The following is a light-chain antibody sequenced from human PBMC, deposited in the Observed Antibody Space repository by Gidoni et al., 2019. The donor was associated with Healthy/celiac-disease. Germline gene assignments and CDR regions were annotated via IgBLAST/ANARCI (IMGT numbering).Light chain of an antibody. V-gene: IGLV2-14*01. Sequence: SALTQPPSVSGPPGQSITIACTGTSSDLGGYNYVFWYQPHPGKAPKLMIYEVSNRPSGVSNRFSGSKSGNTASLTISGLQAEDEADYYCSSYTSSSTLYVFGTGTKVTVL. CDR1: SSDLGGYNY. CDR3: SSYTSSSTLYV. CDR2: EVS. J-gene: IGLJ1*01.